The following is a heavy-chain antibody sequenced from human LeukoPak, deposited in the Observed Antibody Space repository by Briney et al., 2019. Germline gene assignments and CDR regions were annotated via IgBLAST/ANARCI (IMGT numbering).Heavy chain of an antibody. CDR1: GGTFSSYA. V-gene: IGHV1-69*13. CDR3: ARGDPAAGHNWFDP. Sequence: PRASVKVSCKASGGTFSSYAISWVRQAPGQGLEWMGGIIPIFGTANYAQKFQGRVTITADESTSTAYMELSSLRSEDTAVYYCARGDPAAGHNWFDPWGQGTLVTVSS. J-gene: IGHJ5*02. CDR2: IIPIFGTA. D-gene: IGHD6-13*01.